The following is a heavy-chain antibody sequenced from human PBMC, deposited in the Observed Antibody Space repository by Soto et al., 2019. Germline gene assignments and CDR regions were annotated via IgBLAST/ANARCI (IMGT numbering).Heavy chain of an antibody. D-gene: IGHD1-26*01. V-gene: IGHV3-33*01. CDR2: IWYDGSNK. Sequence: GGSLRLSCAASGFTFSSYGMHWVRQAPGKGLEWVAVIWYDGSNKYYADSVKGRFTISRDNSKNTLYLQMNSLRAEDTAVYYCASFEAGAFLWGQGTLVTVSS. CDR1: GFTFSSYG. CDR3: ASFEAGAFL. J-gene: IGHJ4*02.